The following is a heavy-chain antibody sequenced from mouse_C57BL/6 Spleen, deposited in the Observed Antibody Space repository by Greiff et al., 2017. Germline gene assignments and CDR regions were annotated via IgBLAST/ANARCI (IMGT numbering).Heavy chain of an antibody. D-gene: IGHD2-1*01. CDR3: ARRYYGNYPYAMDY. J-gene: IGHJ4*01. Sequence: EVQVVESGGGLVQPGGSLKLSCAASGFTFSDSYMYWVRQTPEKRLEWVAYISNGGGSTYYPDTVKGRFTISRDNAKNTLYLQMSRLKSEDTAMYYCARRYYGNYPYAMDYWGQGASVTVSS. V-gene: IGHV5-12*01. CDR2: ISNGGGST. CDR1: GFTFSDSY.